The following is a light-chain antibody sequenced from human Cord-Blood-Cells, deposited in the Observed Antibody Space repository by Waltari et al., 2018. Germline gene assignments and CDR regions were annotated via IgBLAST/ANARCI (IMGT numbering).Light chain of an antibody. J-gene: IGLJ2*01. CDR1: SSNIGAGYD. V-gene: IGLV1-40*01. CDR2: GNS. Sequence: QSVLTQPPSVSGAPGQRVTISCTGSSSNIGAGYDVHWYQQLPGTAPKLLIYGNSNRPSGVPDRVSGSTSGTSASLAITGLQAEYEAEYYCQSYDSSLSGSVFGGGTKLTVL. CDR3: QSYDSSLSGSV.